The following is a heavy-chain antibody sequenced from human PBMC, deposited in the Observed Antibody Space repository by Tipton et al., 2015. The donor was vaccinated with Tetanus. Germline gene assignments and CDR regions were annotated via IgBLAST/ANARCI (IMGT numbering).Heavy chain of an antibody. CDR1: GYTFTGYY. CDR3: ARDRGDYIYYGMDV. CDR2: IDPNSGDT. V-gene: IGHV1-2*02. J-gene: IGHJ6*02. Sequence: QLVQSGAEVKKPGASVKVSCKASGYTFTGYYIYWVRQAPGQGLEWVGWIDPNSGDTIYAQNFQGRATMTRDTSISTVYMELSRLRSDDTAVYYCARDRGDYIYYGMDVWGPGTTVTVSS. D-gene: IGHD3-22*01.